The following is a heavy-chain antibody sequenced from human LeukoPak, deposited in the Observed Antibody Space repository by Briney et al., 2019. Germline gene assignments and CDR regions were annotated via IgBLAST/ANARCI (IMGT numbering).Heavy chain of an antibody. V-gene: IGHV3-66*01. CDR2: IYARGNT. D-gene: IGHD3-3*01. CDR3: ARALGFWNGYYYSYYGLDV. CDR1: GFTFSSYS. Sequence: GGSLRLSCAASGFTFSSYSMNWVRQAPGKGLEWVSVIYARGNTYYADSVKGRFTISRDTSKNTVNLQMNSLRAEDTAVYYCARALGFWNGYYYSYYGLDVWGQGTTVTVSS. J-gene: IGHJ6*02.